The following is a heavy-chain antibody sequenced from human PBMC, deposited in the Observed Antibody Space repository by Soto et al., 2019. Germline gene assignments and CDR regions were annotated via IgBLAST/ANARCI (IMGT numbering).Heavy chain of an antibody. CDR2: IDNAGTDS. Sequence: EVQLVESGGGLVQPGGSLRLSCAASGFTLSGRSMHWVRQAPGKGLVWVSGIDNAGTDSTYADSVKGRFTSSRDNAKNMLYLHMNSLSVEATAVSYCARGWFGPDVWGKGTKVTVSS. D-gene: IGHD3-10*01. CDR3: ARGWFGPDV. CDR1: GFTLSGRS. V-gene: IGHV3-74*01. J-gene: IGHJ6*04.